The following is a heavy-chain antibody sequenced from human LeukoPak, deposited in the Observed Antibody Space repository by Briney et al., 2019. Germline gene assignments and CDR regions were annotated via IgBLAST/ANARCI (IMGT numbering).Heavy chain of an antibody. D-gene: IGHD6-19*01. CDR3: AKDPDSSGWYGFDY. V-gene: IGHV3-30*02. J-gene: IGHJ4*02. CDR2: IRYDGSNK. CDR1: GFTFSDYW. Sequence: PGGSLRLSCETSGFTFSDYWMHWVRQAPGKGLEWVAFIRYDGSNKYYADSVKGRFTISRDNSKNTLYLQMNSLRAEDTAVYYCAKDPDSSGWYGFDYWGQGTLVTVSS.